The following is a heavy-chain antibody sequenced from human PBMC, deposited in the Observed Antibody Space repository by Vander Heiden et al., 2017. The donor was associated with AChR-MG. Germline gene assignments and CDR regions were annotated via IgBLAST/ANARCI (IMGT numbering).Heavy chain of an antibody. D-gene: IGHD3-22*01. CDR3: ARVSYRDYYDSSGYYSGDY. J-gene: IGHJ4*02. CDR2: IIPIFGTA. CDR1: GGTFSSDA. V-gene: IGHV1-69*06. Sequence: QVQLVQSGAEVKKPGASLTVSCKASGGTFSSDAISWVRQAPGQGLEWMGGIIPIFGTANYAQKFQGRVTITADKSTSTAYMELSSLRSEDTAVYYCARVSYRDYYDSSGYYSGDYWGQGTLVTVSS.